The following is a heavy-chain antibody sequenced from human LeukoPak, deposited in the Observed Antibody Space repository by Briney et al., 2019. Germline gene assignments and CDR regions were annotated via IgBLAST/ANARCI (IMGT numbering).Heavy chain of an antibody. V-gene: IGHV3-33*01. J-gene: IGHJ4*02. CDR1: GFTFSTYG. Sequence: PGRSLRLSCAASGFTFSTYGMHWVRQAPGKGLEWVAVIWSDGSNKYYADSVKGRFTVSRDNSKNTLYLQMNNLRAGDTGVYYCARDSSPFDYWGQGSLVTVSS. D-gene: IGHD3-10*01. CDR2: IWSDGSNK. CDR3: ARDSSPFDY.